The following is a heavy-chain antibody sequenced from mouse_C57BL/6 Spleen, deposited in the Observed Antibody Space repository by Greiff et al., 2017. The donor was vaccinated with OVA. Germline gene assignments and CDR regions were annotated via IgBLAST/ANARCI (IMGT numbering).Heavy chain of an antibody. CDR1: GYTFTEYT. Sequence: QVQLQQSGAELVKPGASVKLSCKASGYTFTEYTIHWVKQRSGQGLEWIGWFYPGSGSIKYNEKFKDKATLTADKSSSTVYMELSRLTSEDSAVYFCARHGAQFGYGSSYFFFDYWGQGTTLTVSS. D-gene: IGHD1-1*01. CDR2: FYPGSGSI. J-gene: IGHJ2*01. CDR3: ARHGAQFGYGSSYFFFDY. V-gene: IGHV1-62-2*01.